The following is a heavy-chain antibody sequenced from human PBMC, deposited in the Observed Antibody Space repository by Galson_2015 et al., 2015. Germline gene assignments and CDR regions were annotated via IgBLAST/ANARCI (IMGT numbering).Heavy chain of an antibody. J-gene: IGHJ4*02. V-gene: IGHV3-7*04. D-gene: IGHD2-2*01. CDR3: VREAASCYYY. CDR2: IKQDGTET. Sequence: SLRLSCAASEFTFSAYWMAWVRQAPGRGLEWVASIKQDGTETFYVDSVKGRFAISRDNAKNSLYLQMNSLRAEDTSVYFCVREAASCYYYWRQATLVTVSS. CDR1: EFTFSAYW.